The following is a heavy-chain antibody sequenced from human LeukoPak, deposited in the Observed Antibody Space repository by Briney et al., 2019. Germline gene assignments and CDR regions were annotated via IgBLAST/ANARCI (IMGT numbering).Heavy chain of an antibody. CDR1: GFTFDDYA. Sequence: PGGSLRLSCAASGFTFDDYAMHWVRQAPGKGLEWVSLISWDGGSTYYADSVKGRFTISRDNSKNSLYLQMNSLRAEDTALYYCAKDGGYDFWSGYSKYYYYYMDVWGEGTTVTVSS. CDR3: AKDGGYDFWSGYSKYYYYYMDV. J-gene: IGHJ6*03. CDR2: ISWDGGST. D-gene: IGHD3-3*01. V-gene: IGHV3-43D*04.